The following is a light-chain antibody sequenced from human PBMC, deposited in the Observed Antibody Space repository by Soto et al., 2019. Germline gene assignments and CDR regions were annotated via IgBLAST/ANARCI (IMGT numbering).Light chain of an antibody. CDR2: EGS. Sequence: QSVLTQPASVSGSPGQSITISCTGTSSDVGSYNLVSWYQQHPGKAPKLTIYEGSKRPSGVSYRFSGSKSGNTASLTISGLQAEDEADYYCCSYAGSSTLVFGTGTKVTVL. J-gene: IGLJ1*01. CDR1: SSDVGSYNL. CDR3: CSYAGSSTLV. V-gene: IGLV2-23*01.